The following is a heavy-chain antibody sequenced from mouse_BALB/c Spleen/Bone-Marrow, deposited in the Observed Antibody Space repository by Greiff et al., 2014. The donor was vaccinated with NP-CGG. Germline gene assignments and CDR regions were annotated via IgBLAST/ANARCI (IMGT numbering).Heavy chain of an antibody. V-gene: IGHV5-4*02. Sequence: DVKLVESGGGLVKPEGSLKLSCAASGFTFSNYYMYWVRQTPEKRLEWVATISDGGSYTYYPDSVKGRFTISRDNANNNLYLQMSSLKSEDTAMYYCARDYYGSSYIGYWGQGTLVTVST. D-gene: IGHD1-1*01. CDR3: ARDYYGSSYIGY. CDR1: GFTFSNYY. CDR2: ISDGGSYT. J-gene: IGHJ3*01.